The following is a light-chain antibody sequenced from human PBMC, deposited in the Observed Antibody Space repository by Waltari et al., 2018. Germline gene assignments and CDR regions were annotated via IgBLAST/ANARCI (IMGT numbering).Light chain of an antibody. J-gene: IGLJ3*02. Sequence: QSVLTQPPSVSGAPGQRVTISCTGSGPNLGAGSEFPWYPHIPGTAPKVLIYKTFNRPLGVPDRFSGSKAGPSASLAIADLQSEDEGDYYCQSSDTGLSGGVFGGGTRLTVL. CDR1: GPNLGAGSE. V-gene: IGLV1-40*01. CDR2: KTF. CDR3: QSSDTGLSGGV.